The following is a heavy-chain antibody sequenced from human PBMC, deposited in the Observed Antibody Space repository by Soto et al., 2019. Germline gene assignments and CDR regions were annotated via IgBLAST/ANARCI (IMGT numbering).Heavy chain of an antibody. V-gene: IGHV4-30-2*01. CDR1: GGSISSGGYS. CDR3: ARGPYYDFWSGYYEPPYYFDY. D-gene: IGHD3-3*01. J-gene: IGHJ4*02. CDR2: IYHSGST. Sequence: SETLSLTCAVSGGSISSGGYSWSWIRQPPGKGLEWIGYIYHSGSTYYNPSLKSRVTISVDRSKNQFSLKLSSVTAADTAVYYCARGPYYDFWSGYYEPPYYFDYWGQGTLVTVSS.